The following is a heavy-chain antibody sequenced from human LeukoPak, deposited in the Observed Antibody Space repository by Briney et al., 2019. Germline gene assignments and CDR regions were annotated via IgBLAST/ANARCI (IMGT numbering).Heavy chain of an antibody. CDR2: IYHSGST. CDR1: GGSISSGGYS. J-gene: IGHJ2*01. D-gene: IGHD4-17*01. CDR3: ARVTTVRYWYFDL. V-gene: IGHV4-30-2*01. Sequence: PSETLPLTCAVSGGSISSGGYSWSCIRQPPGKGLEWIGYIYHSGSTYYNPSLKSRVTISVDRSKNQFSLKLSSVTAADTAVYYCARVTTVRYWYFDLWGRGTLVTVSS.